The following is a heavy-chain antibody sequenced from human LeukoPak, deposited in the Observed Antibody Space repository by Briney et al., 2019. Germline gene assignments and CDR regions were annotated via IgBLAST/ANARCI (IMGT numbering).Heavy chain of an antibody. Sequence: ASVKVSCKASGYTFTSYGISWVRQAPGQGLEWMGCISAYNGNTNYAQKLQGRVTMTTDTSTSTAYMELRSLRSDDTAVYYCARNYDFWSRSLPFDYWGQGTLVTVSS. V-gene: IGHV1-18*01. D-gene: IGHD3-3*01. J-gene: IGHJ4*02. CDR1: GYTFTSYG. CDR3: ARNYDFWSRSLPFDY. CDR2: ISAYNGNT.